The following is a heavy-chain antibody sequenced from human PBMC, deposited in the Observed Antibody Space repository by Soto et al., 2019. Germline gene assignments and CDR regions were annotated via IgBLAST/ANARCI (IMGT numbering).Heavy chain of an antibody. CDR2: ISSSSSYI. J-gene: IGHJ4*02. CDR3: AREYCSGGSCYLFDY. CDR1: GFTFSSYS. D-gene: IGHD2-15*01. V-gene: IGHV3-21*01. Sequence: PGGSLRLSCAASGFTFSSYSMNWVRQAPWKGLEWVSSISSSSSYIYYADSVKGRFTISRDNAKNSLYLQMNSLRAEDTAVYYCAREYCSGGSCYLFDYWGQGTLVTVSS.